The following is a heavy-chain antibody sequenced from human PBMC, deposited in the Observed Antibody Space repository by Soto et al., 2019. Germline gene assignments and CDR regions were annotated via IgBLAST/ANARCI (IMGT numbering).Heavy chain of an antibody. CDR2: IRGSNAV. CDR1: GFTFSTYS. J-gene: IGHJ3*02. Sequence: PGGSLRLSCAASGFTFSTYSLNWVRQAPGKGLEWISYIRGSNAVSYADSVKGRFTISRDDAKNSLFLQMNSLTDEDTAVYYCVRDFHYAFDIWGQGTVVTVS. CDR3: VRDFHYAFDI. V-gene: IGHV3-48*02.